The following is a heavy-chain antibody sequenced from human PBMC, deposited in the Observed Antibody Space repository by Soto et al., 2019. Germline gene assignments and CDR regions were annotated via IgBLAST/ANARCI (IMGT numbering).Heavy chain of an antibody. CDR3: ARVLGLGWTNDAFDI. J-gene: IGHJ3*02. CDR1: GYTFTSYD. Sequence: QVQLVQSGAEVTKPGASVKVSGKASGYTFTSYDINWVRQATGQALECMGWMNPNSGNTGYAQKFQGRVTMTRNTSISTAYMELSSLRSEDTAVYYCARVLGLGWTNDAFDIWGQGTMVTVSS. V-gene: IGHV1-8*01. CDR2: MNPNSGNT. D-gene: IGHD2-8*01.